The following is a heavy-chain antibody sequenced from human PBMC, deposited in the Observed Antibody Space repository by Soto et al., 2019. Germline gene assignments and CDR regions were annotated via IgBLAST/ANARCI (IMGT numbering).Heavy chain of an antibody. CDR2: IYYSGST. J-gene: IGHJ6*03. V-gene: IGHV4-59*08. Sequence: QVQLQESGPGLVRPSETLSLTCTVSGGSFSSYYWTWIRQSPGKGLEWIGYIYYSGSTDYNPSLRGRPAISIDTSKNQCSLRLNSMTAADTAVYYCAGRDCSGTNCYYLDYYYMDVWGKGTTVTVSS. CDR1: GGSFSSYY. D-gene: IGHD2-2*01. CDR3: AGRDCSGTNCYYLDYYYMDV.